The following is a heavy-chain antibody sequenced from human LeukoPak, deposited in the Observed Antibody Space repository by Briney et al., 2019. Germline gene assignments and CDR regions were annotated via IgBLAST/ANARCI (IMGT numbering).Heavy chain of an antibody. V-gene: IGHV1-2*02. CDR2: INRNSGGT. CDR1: GYTFTGYY. J-gene: IGHJ6*03. D-gene: IGHD1-26*01. Sequence: GASVKVSCKASGYTFTGYYMHWVRQAPGQGLEWMGWINRNSGGTNYAQKFQGRVTMTRDTSISTAYMELSRLRSDDTAVYYCARESGPPRGSGYYYYYYMDVWGKGTTVTVSS. CDR3: ARESGPPRGSGYYYYYYMDV.